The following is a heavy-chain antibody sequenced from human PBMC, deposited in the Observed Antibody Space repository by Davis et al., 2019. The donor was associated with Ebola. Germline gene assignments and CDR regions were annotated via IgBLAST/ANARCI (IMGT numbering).Heavy chain of an antibody. Sequence: MPSETLSLTCAVYGGSFSGYYWSWIRQLPGKGLEWIGEINHSGSTNYNPSLKSRVTISVDTSKNQFSLKLSSVTAADTAVYYCARGKHLRFLEWLSALGYDYGMDVWGQGTTVTVSS. J-gene: IGHJ6*02. CDR1: GGSFSGYY. D-gene: IGHD3-3*01. CDR3: ARGKHLRFLEWLSALGYDYGMDV. CDR2: INHSGST. V-gene: IGHV4-34*01.